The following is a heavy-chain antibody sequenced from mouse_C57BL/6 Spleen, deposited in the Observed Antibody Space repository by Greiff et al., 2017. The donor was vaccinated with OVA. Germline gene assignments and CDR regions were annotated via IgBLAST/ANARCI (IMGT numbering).Heavy chain of an antibody. D-gene: IGHD2-1*01. CDR1: GFTFSDYG. V-gene: IGHV5-15*01. J-gene: IGHJ4*01. CDR3: ARQGDGNYDYYAMDY. Sequence: DVMLVESGGGLVQPGGSLKLSCAASGFTFSDYGMAWVRQAPRKGPEWVAFISNLAYSIYYADTVTGRFTISRENAKNTLYLEMSSLRSEDTAMYYCARQGDGNYDYYAMDYWGQGTSVTVSS. CDR2: ISNLAYSI.